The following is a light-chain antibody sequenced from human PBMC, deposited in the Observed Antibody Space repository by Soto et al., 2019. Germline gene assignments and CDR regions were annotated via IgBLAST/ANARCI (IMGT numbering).Light chain of an antibody. CDR1: QSVSSTY. CDR2: RTS. V-gene: IGKV3-20*01. Sequence: EIVLTQSPGALSLSPGERATLSCRVSQSVSSTYLGWYQQKPGQAPRLLIYRTSNRASGIPDRFSGSGSGTDFTLSISRLEPEDFAVYYCQQYGSSPPDTFGQGTKLEIK. CDR3: QQYGSSPPDT. J-gene: IGKJ2*01.